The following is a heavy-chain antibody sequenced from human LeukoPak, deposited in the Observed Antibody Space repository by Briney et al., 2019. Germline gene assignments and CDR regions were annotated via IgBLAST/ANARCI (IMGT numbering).Heavy chain of an antibody. V-gene: IGHV4-61*01. J-gene: IGHJ4*02. CDR2: IYYSGST. CDR1: GGSISSSSYY. CDR3: ARDRVQLNY. D-gene: IGHD5-18*01. Sequence: PSETLSLTCTVSGGSISSSSYYWGWIRQPPGKGLEWIGYIYYSGSTNYNPSLKSRVTISVDTSKNQFSLKLSSVTAADTAVYYCARDRVQLNYGGQGTLVTVSS.